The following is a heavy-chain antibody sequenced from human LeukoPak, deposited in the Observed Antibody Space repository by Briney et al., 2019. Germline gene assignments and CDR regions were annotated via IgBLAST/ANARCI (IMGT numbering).Heavy chain of an antibody. J-gene: IGHJ4*02. D-gene: IGHD2-15*01. CDR2: ISWNSGSI. V-gene: IGHV3-9*01. CDR1: GFTFDDYA. CDR3: AKDREVVAANYFDY. Sequence: PGGSLRLSCAASGFTFDDYAMHWVRQAPGKGLEWVSGISWNSGSIGYADSVKGRFTISRDNAENSLYLQMNSLRAEDTALYYRAKDREVVAANYFDYWGQGTLVTVSS.